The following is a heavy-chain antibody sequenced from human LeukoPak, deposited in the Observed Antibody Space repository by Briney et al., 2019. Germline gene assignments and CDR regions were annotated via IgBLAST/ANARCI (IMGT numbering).Heavy chain of an antibody. V-gene: IGHV3-49*04. CDR3: TRDLSPTYYADTSGYYRDLYDY. CDR2: IRTKAYGGTT. Sequence: PGRSLRLSCTASGFTFGYYAMSWVRPPPGKGLEWVGFIRTKAYGGTTEYAASVKGRFTISRDDSKSIAYLQMNSLKTEDTAVYYCTRDLSPTYYADTSGYYRDLYDYWGQGTLVTVSS. CDR1: GFTFGYYA. J-gene: IGHJ4*02. D-gene: IGHD3-22*01.